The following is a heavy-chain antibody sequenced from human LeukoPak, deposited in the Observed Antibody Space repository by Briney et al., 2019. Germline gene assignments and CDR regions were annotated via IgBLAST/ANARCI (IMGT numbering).Heavy chain of an antibody. CDR2: ISGSGGST. Sequence: GGSLRLSCAASGFTFSSYAMSWVRQAPGKGLEWVSAISGSGGSTYYADSVKGRFTISRDNSKNTLYLQMNSLRAEDTAVYYCAKDNYIVVVVAETADAFDIWGQGTMVTVSS. CDR3: AKDNYIVVVVAETADAFDI. D-gene: IGHD2-15*01. J-gene: IGHJ3*02. V-gene: IGHV3-23*01. CDR1: GFTFSSYA.